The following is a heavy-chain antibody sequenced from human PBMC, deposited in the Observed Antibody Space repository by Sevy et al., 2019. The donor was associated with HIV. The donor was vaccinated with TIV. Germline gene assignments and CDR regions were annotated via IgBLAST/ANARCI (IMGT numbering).Heavy chain of an antibody. CDR3: ARLAYDFWSCLPPYYFDY. J-gene: IGHJ4*01. CDR2: IYYSGTT. CDR1: GGSISSSSYY. Sequence: SETLSLTCTVSGGSISSSSYYWGWIRQPPGKGLEWIGSIYYSGTTYYKPSLKSQITISVDSSKNQFSLKLSSVTAADTAVYYCARLAYDFWSCLPPYYFDYWGLGTLVTVSS. V-gene: IGHV4-39*01. D-gene: IGHD3-3*01.